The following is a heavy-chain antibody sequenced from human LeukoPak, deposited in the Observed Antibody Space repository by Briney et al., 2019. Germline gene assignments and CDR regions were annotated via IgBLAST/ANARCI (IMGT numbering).Heavy chain of an antibody. CDR3: GRDPNGNYMGAFDF. J-gene: IGHJ3*01. D-gene: IGHD4-17*01. V-gene: IGHV3-23*01. Sequence: GGSLRLSCTASGFTFSNYALTWVRQAPGKGLEWVSSIGGSGVDTRYADSVRGRFTISRDNSRNTLYSTMDSLRAEDTAVYFCGRDPNGNYMGAFDFWGQGTMVTVSS. CDR1: GFTFSNYA. CDR2: IGGSGVDT.